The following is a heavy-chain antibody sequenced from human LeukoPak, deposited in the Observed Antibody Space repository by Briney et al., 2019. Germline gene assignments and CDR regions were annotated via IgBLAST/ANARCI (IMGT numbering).Heavy chain of an antibody. Sequence: SETLSLTCAVYGGSFSGYYWSWIRQPPGKGLEWIGEINHSGSTNYNPSLKSRVTISVDTSKNQFSLKLSSVTAADTAVYYCARALGYCSGGSCYQDALDIWGQGTMVTVSS. D-gene: IGHD2-15*01. CDR3: ARALGYCSGGSCYQDALDI. CDR2: INHSGST. CDR1: GGSFSGYY. V-gene: IGHV4-34*01. J-gene: IGHJ3*02.